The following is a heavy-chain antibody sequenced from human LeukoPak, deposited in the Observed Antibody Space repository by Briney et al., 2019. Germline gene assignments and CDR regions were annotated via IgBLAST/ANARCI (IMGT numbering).Heavy chain of an antibody. J-gene: IGHJ4*02. D-gene: IGHD3-22*01. CDR2: NSNNGGST. Sequence: GVSVRLPCAASGFTFSSYAMHWAPHAPGKGLVYVSANSNNGGSTYYPNSVKDRFTIPRDNSKNTLYLHMGSLRVKDVAVYYCARVCYYDSSDTTGGFDYWGQGTLVTVSS. V-gene: IGHV3-64*01. CDR3: ARVCYYDSSDTTGGFDY. CDR1: GFTFSSYA.